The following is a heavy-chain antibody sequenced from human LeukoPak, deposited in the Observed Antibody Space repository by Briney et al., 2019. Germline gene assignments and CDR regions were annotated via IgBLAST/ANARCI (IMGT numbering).Heavy chain of an antibody. Sequence: GGSLRLSFAASGFIVSSNYMGWVRQAPGKGLEWVSVIYSGGSTYYADSVKGRFTISRDNSKNTLYLQMNSLRAEDTAVYYCARAPGYSSSWYFDYWGQGTLVTVSS. J-gene: IGHJ4*02. CDR3: ARAPGYSSSWYFDY. CDR1: GFIVSSNY. CDR2: IYSGGST. D-gene: IGHD6-13*01. V-gene: IGHV3-53*01.